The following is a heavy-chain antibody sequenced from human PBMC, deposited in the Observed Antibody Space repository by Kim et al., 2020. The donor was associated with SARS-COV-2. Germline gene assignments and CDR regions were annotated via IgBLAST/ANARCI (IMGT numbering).Heavy chain of an antibody. V-gene: IGHV3-7*01. D-gene: IGHD3-10*01. CDR1: GFTFSSYW. CDR2: IGQGGSEK. J-gene: IGHJ5*02. CDR3: ARDMVPASKQDWFDP. Sequence: GGSLRLSCATSGFTFSSYWMSWVRQAPGKGLEWVANIGQGGSEKYYVDSVNGRFTISRDNAKGSLYLQMNSLRAEDAAVYYCARDMVPASKQDWFDPWC.